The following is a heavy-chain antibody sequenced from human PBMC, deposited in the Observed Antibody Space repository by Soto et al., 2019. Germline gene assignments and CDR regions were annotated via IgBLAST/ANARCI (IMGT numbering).Heavy chain of an antibody. Sequence: GGSLRLSCAASGFTFSSYAMSWVRQAPGKGLEWVSAISGSGGSTYYADSVKGRFTISRDNSKNTLYLQMNSLRAEDTAVYYCAKHVTYYYGSGSSFYFDYWGQGTLVTVSS. CDR2: ISGSGGST. V-gene: IGHV3-23*01. CDR1: GFTFSSYA. J-gene: IGHJ4*02. D-gene: IGHD3-10*01. CDR3: AKHVTYYYGSGSSFYFDY.